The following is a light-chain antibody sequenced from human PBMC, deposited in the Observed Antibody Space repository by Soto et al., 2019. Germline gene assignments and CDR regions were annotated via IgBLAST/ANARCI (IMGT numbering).Light chain of an antibody. CDR3: GTWDSSLSAV. CDR1: SSNIGNNY. Sequence: QSVLTQPPSVSAAPGQKVTISCSGSSSNIGNNYVSWYQQLPGTAPKLLIYENNKRPSGIPDRFSGSKSGTSAILGITGLQTGDEADYYCGTWDSSLSAVFGTGTKLTVL. CDR2: ENN. J-gene: IGLJ1*01. V-gene: IGLV1-51*02.